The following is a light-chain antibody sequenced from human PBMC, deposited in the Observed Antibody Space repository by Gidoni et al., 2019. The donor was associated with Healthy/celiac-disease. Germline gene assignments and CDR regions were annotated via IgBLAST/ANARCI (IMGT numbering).Light chain of an antibody. J-gene: IGKJ5*01. Sequence: EIVLTPSPATLSLSPGERATLSCRASQSVSSYLAWYQQKPGQAPRLLIYDASNRATGIPARFSGSGSGTDFTLTISSLEPEDFAVYYCQQAITFGQGTRLEIK. V-gene: IGKV3-11*01. CDR2: DAS. CDR1: QSVSSY. CDR3: QQAIT.